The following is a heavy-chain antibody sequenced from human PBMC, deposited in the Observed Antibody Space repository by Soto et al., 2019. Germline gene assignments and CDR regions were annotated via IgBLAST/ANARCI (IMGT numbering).Heavy chain of an antibody. CDR2: ISWDGGST. CDR1: GFTFDDYT. D-gene: IGHD2-15*01. CDR3: AKGPLGYCSGGSCYNPFDY. J-gene: IGHJ4*02. Sequence: GGSLRLSCAASGFTFDDYTMHWVRQAPGKGLEWVSLISWDGGSTYYADSVKGRFTISRDNSKNSLYLQMNSLRTEDTALYYCAKGPLGYCSGGSCYNPFDYWGQGTLVTVSS. V-gene: IGHV3-43*01.